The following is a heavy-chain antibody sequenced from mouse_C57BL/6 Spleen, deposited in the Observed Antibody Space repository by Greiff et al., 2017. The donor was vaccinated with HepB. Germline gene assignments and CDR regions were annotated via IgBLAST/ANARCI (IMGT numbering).Heavy chain of an antibody. D-gene: IGHD2-4*01. CDR3: AGGDDYAWFAY. CDR1: GYTFTDYY. Sequence: VQLQQSGPELVKPGASVKISCKASGYTFTDYYMNWVKQSHGKSLEWIGDINPNNGGTSYNQKFKGKATLTVDKSSSTAYMELRSLTSEDSAVYYCAGGDDYAWFAYWGQGTLVTVSA. CDR2: INPNNGGT. V-gene: IGHV1-26*01. J-gene: IGHJ3*01.